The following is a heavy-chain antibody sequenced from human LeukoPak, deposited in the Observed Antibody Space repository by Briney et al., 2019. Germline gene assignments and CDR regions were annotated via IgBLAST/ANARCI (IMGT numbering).Heavy chain of an antibody. CDR1: GYTFTDYY. CDR3: ARRYCSSTSCYYFDY. J-gene: IGHJ4*02. V-gene: IGHV1-2*02. Sequence: ASVKVSCKASGYTFTDYYMHWVRQAPGQGLEWMVWINPNSAGTNYAQNFQGRVTMTRDTSINTAYMELTRLRSDETAVYYCARRYCSSTSCYYFDYWGQGTLVTVSS. CDR2: INPNSAGT. D-gene: IGHD2-2*01.